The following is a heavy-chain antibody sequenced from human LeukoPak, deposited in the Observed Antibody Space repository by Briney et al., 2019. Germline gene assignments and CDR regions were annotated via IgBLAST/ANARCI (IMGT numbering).Heavy chain of an antibody. Sequence: SETLSLTCTVSDDSISSYYWSWIRQPPGKGLEWIAYIYYDGNINYNPSLKSRVTISVDTSKNQVSLKLSSVTAADTAVYYCARGYVPAAITAIDYWGQGTLVTVSS. V-gene: IGHV4-59*12. CDR3: ARGYVPAAITAIDY. D-gene: IGHD2-2*02. CDR1: DDSISSYY. J-gene: IGHJ4*02. CDR2: IYYDGNI.